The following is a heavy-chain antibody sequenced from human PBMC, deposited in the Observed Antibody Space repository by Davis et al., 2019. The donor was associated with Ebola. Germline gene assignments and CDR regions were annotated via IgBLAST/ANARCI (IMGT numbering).Heavy chain of an antibody. CDR1: GFTFSSCS. Sequence: GESLKISCAASGFTFSSCSMNWVRQAPGKGLEWVSSISSSSSYIYYADSVKGRFTISRDNAKNSLYLQMNSLRAEDTAVYYCARVLRVAGTGVGDYWGQGTLVTVSS. V-gene: IGHV3-21*01. CDR3: ARVLRVAGTGVGDY. D-gene: IGHD6-19*01. J-gene: IGHJ4*02. CDR2: ISSSSSYI.